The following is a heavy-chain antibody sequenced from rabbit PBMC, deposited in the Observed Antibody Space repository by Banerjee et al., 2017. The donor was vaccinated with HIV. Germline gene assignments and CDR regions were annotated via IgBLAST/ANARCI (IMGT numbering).Heavy chain of an antibody. CDR2: IDTGGGDT. CDR3: ARHYNWDSTVCALNL. J-gene: IGHJ4*01. D-gene: IGHD4-1*01. Sequence: QSLEESGGDLVKPGASLTLTCTASGFTISSGCICWVRQAPGKGLEWIACIDTGGGDTYYASWAKGRFTISKTSSTTVTLQMTSLTTADTATYFCARHYNWDSTVCALNLWGPGTLVTVS. V-gene: IGHV1S40*01. CDR1: GFTISSGC.